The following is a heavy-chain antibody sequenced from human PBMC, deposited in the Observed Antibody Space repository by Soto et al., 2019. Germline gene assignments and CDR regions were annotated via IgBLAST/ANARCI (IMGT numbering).Heavy chain of an antibody. Sequence: ESLKVSFKGSGQSFATYWIVWVRQMPGQGLEWMGIIYPGDSDTRYSPSFQGQVTISADKSISTAYLQWSSLKASDTAMYYCARLKNWDLYYYYGMGCWGQGTTVSVSS. CDR1: GQSFATYW. V-gene: IGHV5-51*01. CDR2: IYPGDSDT. CDR3: ARLKNWDLYYYYGMGC. J-gene: IGHJ6*02. D-gene: IGHD7-27*01.